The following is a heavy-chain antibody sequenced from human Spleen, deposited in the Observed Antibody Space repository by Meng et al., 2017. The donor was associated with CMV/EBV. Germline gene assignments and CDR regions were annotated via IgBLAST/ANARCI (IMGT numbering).Heavy chain of an antibody. V-gene: IGHV3-30*02. Sequence: GGSLRLSCAASGFNFRGYGMHWVRQAPDKGLEWMAFIRYDGSNKYYADSVKGRFTISRDNSKNTLYLQMNSLRPEDTAVYYCARGGSSASYYYYYGMDVWGQGTTVTVSS. CDR2: IRYDGSNK. D-gene: IGHD2-2*01. CDR3: ARGGSSASYYYYYGMDV. J-gene: IGHJ6*02. CDR1: GFNFRGYG.